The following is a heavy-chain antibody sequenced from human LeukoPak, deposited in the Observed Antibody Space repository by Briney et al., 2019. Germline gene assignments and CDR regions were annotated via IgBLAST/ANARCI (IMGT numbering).Heavy chain of an antibody. CDR1: GGSISSGGYY. CDR3: ARATFAFGDAFDI. V-gene: IGHV4-31*03. D-gene: IGHD3-3*01. Sequence: SETLSLTCTVSGGSISSGGYYWSWIRQHPGKGLEWIGYIYYSGSTYYNPSLKSRVTISVDTSKNQFSLKLSSVTAADTAVYYCARATFAFGDAFDIWGQGTMVTVSS. CDR2: IYYSGST. J-gene: IGHJ3*02.